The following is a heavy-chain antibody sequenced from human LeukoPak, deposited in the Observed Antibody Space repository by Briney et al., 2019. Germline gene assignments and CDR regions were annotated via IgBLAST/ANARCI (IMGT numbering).Heavy chain of an antibody. Sequence: SETLSLTCTVSGGSISSSSYYWGWIRQPPGKGLEWIGSIYYSGSTYYNPSLKSRVIISVDTSKNQFSLKLTSVTAADTAVYYCATQGYNNQTMDVWGQGTTVTVSS. CDR2: IYYSGST. D-gene: IGHD5-24*01. CDR3: ATQGYNNQTMDV. V-gene: IGHV4-39*01. J-gene: IGHJ6*02. CDR1: GGSISSSSYY.